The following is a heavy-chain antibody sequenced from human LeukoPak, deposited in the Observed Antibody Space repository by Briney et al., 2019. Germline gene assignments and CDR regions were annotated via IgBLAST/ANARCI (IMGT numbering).Heavy chain of an antibody. CDR2: VSESGSNR. CDR1: GFTFTRYV. J-gene: IGHJ4*02. D-gene: IGHD3-22*01. CDR3: ANRHDSSGYFFNY. V-gene: IGHV3-23*01. Sequence: PGGSLRLSCVVSGFTFTRYVMSWVRKAPGKGLEWVSSVSESGSNRYYADSVKGRFSISRDNSKNMLYLQMGSLRSEDTATYYCANRHDSSGYFFNYWGQGTLVTVSS.